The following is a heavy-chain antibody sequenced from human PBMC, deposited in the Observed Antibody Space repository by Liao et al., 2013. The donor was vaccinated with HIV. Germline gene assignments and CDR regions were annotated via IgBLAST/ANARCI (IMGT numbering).Heavy chain of an antibody. J-gene: IGHJ6*03. D-gene: IGHD3-10*01. CDR2: ISHSGFT. Sequence: QVQLQESGPGLVKPSETLSLTCTVSGGSISSDYWGWIRQPPGKGLEWIGHISHSGFTNNNPSLKSRVTISIDQSNNEFSLDLSSVTAADTAVYYCGRLGQPSGDVYTGGYYYMDVWGKGTTVTVSS. V-gene: IGHV4-59*01. CDR1: GGSISSDY. CDR3: GRLGQPSGDVYTGGYYYMDV.